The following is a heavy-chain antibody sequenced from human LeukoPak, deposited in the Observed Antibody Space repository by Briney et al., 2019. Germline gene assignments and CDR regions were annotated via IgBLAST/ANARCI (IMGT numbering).Heavy chain of an antibody. J-gene: IGHJ5*02. CDR3: ASHGTTFGGVISP. Sequence: ASVKVSCKASGYTFTGYYMHWVRQAPGQGLEWMGWINPNSGGTNYAQKFQGRVIMTRDTSISTAYMELSRLRSDDTAVYYCASHGTTFGGVISPWGQGTLVTVSS. CDR2: INPNSGGT. D-gene: IGHD3-16*02. V-gene: IGHV1-2*02. CDR1: GYTFTGYY.